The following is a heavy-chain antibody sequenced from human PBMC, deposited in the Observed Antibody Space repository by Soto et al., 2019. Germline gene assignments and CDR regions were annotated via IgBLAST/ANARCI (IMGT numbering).Heavy chain of an antibody. D-gene: IGHD6-13*01. J-gene: IGHJ4*02. Sequence: EVQLVESGGGLVKPGGSLRLSCAASGFTFSDYSMNWVRQAPGKGLQWVSSISSVSAYIYYADSVKGRFTISRDNAENSLFLQMNSLRVEDTDVYYCARGGIAEHDYWGQGTLVTVSS. V-gene: IGHV3-21*01. CDR3: ARGGIAEHDY. CDR2: ISSVSAYI. CDR1: GFTFSDYS.